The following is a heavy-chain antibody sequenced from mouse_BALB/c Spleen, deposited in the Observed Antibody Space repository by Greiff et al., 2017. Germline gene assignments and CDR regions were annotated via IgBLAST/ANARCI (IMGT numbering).Heavy chain of an antibody. V-gene: IGHV1-80*01. D-gene: IGHD2-3*01. CDR1: GYAFSSYW. CDR2: IYPGDGDT. J-gene: IGHJ3*01. Sequence: VQLVESGAELVRPGSSVKISCKASGYAFSSYWMNWVKQRPGQGLEWIGQIYPGDGDTNYNGKFKGKATLTADKSSSTAYMQLSSLKSADSAVLFCARIYDGYFPWFAYWGQGTLVTVSA. CDR3: ARIYDGYFPWFAY.